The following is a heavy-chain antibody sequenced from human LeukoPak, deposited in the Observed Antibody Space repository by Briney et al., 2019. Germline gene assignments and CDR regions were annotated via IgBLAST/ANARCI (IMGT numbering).Heavy chain of an antibody. D-gene: IGHD3-22*01. V-gene: IGHV4-39*07. CDR3: ARDMDDSSGYYTMGYGFDI. CDR1: GGSIRSSSYY. Sequence: NPSETLSLTCTVSGGSIRSSSYYWGWIRQPPGKGLEWIGSIYHSGSTYYNPSLKSRVTISVDTSKNQFSLKLSSVTAADTAVYYCARDMDDSSGYYTMGYGFDIWGQGTMVTVSP. J-gene: IGHJ3*02. CDR2: IYHSGST.